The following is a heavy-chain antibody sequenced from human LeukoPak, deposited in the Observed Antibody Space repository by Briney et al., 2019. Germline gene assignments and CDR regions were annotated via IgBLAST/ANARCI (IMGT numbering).Heavy chain of an antibody. J-gene: IGHJ4*02. D-gene: IGHD4-17*01. CDR2: IWYDGSNK. CDR3: AKGRDGDYYFDY. Sequence: LPGGSLRLSCVASGFTFSSYGMHWVRQAPGKGLEWVAVIWYDGSNKYYADSVKGRFTIPRDNSKNTLYLQMNSLRAEDTAVYYCAKGRDGDYYFDYWGQGTLVTVSS. CDR1: GFTFSSYG. V-gene: IGHV3-33*06.